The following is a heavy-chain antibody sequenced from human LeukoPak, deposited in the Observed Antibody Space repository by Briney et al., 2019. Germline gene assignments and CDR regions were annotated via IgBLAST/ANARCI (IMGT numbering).Heavy chain of an antibody. CDR3: ARDVESYDILTGYYNADASDI. J-gene: IGHJ3*02. V-gene: IGHV4-31*03. D-gene: IGHD3-9*01. Sequence: SETLSLTCTVSGGSISSGGYYWSWIRQHPGKGLEWIGYIYYSGSTYYNPSLKSRVTISVDTSKNQFSLKLSSVTAADTAVYYCARDVESYDILTGYYNADASDIWGQGTMVTVSS. CDR2: IYYSGST. CDR1: GGSISSGGYY.